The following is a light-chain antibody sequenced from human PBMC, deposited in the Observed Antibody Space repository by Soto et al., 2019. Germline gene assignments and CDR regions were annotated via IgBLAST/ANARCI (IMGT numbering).Light chain of an antibody. CDR3: QQLHTFPYT. Sequence: DIQLTQSPSFLSASVGDRVTITCRASQGISSFLAWYQQKPGGTPKLLIYAASTLQSGVPSRFSGSGSGTDFTLTITRLQPEDLAPYYCQQLHTFPYTFGQGTKLEIK. V-gene: IGKV1-9*01. CDR1: QGISSF. CDR2: AAS. J-gene: IGKJ2*01.